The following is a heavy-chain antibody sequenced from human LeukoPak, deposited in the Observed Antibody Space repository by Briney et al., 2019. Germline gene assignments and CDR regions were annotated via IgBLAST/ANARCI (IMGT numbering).Heavy chain of an antibody. V-gene: IGHV3-30-3*01. CDR1: GFIFSSYA. J-gene: IGHJ4*02. CDR2: ISYDGGNK. D-gene: IGHD3-10*01. CDR3: ARDHRGVRDYFDY. Sequence: GGSLRLSCAASGFIFSSYAMHWVRQAPGKGLEWVAVISYDGGNKYYADSVKGRFTISRDNSKNTLYLQMNSLRAEDTAVYYCARDHRGVRDYFDYWGQGTLVTVSS.